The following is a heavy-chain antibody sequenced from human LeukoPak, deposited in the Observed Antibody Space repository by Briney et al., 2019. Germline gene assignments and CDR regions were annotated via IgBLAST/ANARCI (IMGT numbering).Heavy chain of an antibody. V-gene: IGHV4-59*12. CDR2: IYYSGST. Sequence: PSETLSLTCTVSGGSISNYYWSWIRQPPGKGLEWIGSIYYSGSTYYNPSLKSRVTISVDTSKNQFSLKLSSVTAADTAVYYCARLVHSGIAAIWGQGTLVTVSS. CDR3: ARLVHSGIAAI. J-gene: IGHJ4*02. D-gene: IGHD6-13*01. CDR1: GGSISNYY.